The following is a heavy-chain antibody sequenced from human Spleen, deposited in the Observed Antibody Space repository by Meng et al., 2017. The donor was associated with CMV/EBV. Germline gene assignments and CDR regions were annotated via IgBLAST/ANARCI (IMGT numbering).Heavy chain of an antibody. CDR3: GRGQQTFDP. D-gene: IGHD1-1*01. J-gene: IGHJ5*02. CDR1: GYCFTGYS. V-gene: IGHV1-2*06. Sequence: VSCKSYGYCFTGYSIHWVRQTPEKGLQWMGRISPNTGHTLYEENFQGRVTMTRDTSINTAYMELSSLTSDDTAVYYCGRGQQTFDPWGQGTLVTVSS. CDR2: ISPNTGHT.